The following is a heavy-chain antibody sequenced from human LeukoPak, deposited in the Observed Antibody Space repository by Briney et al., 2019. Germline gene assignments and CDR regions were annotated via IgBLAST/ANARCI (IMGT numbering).Heavy chain of an antibody. CDR2: TYPGASDT. CDR3: AVPGKGAFDY. D-gene: IGHD2-2*01. CDR1: GYRFTNYW. J-gene: IGHJ4*02. V-gene: IGHV5-51*01. Sequence: GESLTISCQGSGYRFTNYWLGWVRQMPGKGLEWMGITYPGASDTRYSPSFQGQVTISADQSTSTAYLQWSSLKASDTAMYYCAVPGKGAFDYWGQGTLVSVSS.